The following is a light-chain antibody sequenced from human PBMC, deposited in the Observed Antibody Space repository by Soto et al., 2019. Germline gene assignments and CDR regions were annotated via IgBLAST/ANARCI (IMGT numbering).Light chain of an antibody. V-gene: IGLV2-14*01. CDR2: EVS. Sequence: QSALTQPASVSGSPGQSITISCSGTSSDVGSYDYVAWYQQFPGKTPKLVIYEVSNRPSGVSYRSSGSKSGNTASLTISGLQAEDEADYYCISYTGSSTSYVFGTGTKVTVL. J-gene: IGLJ1*01. CDR1: SSDVGSYDY. CDR3: ISYTGSSTSYV.